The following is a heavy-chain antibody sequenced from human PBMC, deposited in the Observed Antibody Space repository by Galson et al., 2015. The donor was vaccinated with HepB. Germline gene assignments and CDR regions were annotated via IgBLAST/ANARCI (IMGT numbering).Heavy chain of an antibody. D-gene: IGHD5-24*01. CDR1: GFTFSNYA. Sequence: SLRLSCAASGFTFSNYAMSWVRQAPGKGLEWVSAISGSGGSTYYADSVKGRFTISRDNSKNTVYLQMNSLRAEDTAVYYCAKVGARDGYKTYYFDYWGQGTLVTVSS. V-gene: IGHV3-23*01. J-gene: IGHJ4*02. CDR3: AKVGARDGYKTYYFDY. CDR2: ISGSGGST.